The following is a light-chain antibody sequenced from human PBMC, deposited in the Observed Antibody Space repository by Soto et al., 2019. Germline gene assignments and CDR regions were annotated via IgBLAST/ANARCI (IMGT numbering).Light chain of an antibody. J-gene: IGKJ1*01. CDR1: QSVDSTS. Sequence: EIVLTQSPGTLSLSPGERATLSCRASQSVDSTSFAWCLQKPGQAPRLLIYDASGRATGIPDRFNGSGSGTDFTLTIIRLEPEDFAVYYGQQYGRSPWTFGQGTKVEIK. CDR3: QQYGRSPWT. CDR2: DAS. V-gene: IGKV3-20*01.